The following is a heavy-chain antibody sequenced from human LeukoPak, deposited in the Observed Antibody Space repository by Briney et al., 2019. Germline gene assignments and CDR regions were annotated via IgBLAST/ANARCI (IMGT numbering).Heavy chain of an antibody. CDR3: ARTGDSSGYYSPFDY. V-gene: IGHV4-34*01. CDR2: INHSGST. D-gene: IGHD3-22*01. J-gene: IGHJ4*02. Sequence: SETLSLTCAVYGGSFSGYYWSGIRQPPGKGLEWIGEINHSGSTNYNPSLKSRVTISVDTSKNQFSLKLSSVTAADTAVYYCARTGDSSGYYSPFDYWGQGTLVTVSS. CDR1: GGSFSGYY.